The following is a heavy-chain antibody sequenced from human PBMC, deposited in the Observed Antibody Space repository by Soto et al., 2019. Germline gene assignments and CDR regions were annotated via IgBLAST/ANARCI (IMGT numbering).Heavy chain of an antibody. J-gene: IGHJ5*02. Sequence: PGGSLRLSCAASGFTFSSYWMHWVRQAPGKGLVWVSRINSDGSSTSYADSVKGRFTISRDNAKNTLYLQMNSLRAEDTAVYYCARAWLVRGVINWFDPWGQGTLVTVSS. CDR3: ARAWLVRGVINWFDP. D-gene: IGHD3-10*01. CDR2: INSDGSST. CDR1: GFTFSSYW. V-gene: IGHV3-74*01.